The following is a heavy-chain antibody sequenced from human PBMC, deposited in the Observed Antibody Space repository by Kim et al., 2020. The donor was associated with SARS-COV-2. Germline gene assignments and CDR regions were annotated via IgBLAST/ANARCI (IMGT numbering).Heavy chain of an antibody. Sequence: YNPSIKSRVTISVDTSKNQFSLKLSSVTAADTAVYYCARNMDYYYYYMDVWGKGTTVTVSS. J-gene: IGHJ6*03. V-gene: IGHV4-59*01. CDR3: ARNMDYYYYYMDV. D-gene: IGHD3-10*01.